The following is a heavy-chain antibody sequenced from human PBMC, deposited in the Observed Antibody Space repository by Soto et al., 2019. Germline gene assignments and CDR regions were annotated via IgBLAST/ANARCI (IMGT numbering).Heavy chain of an antibody. CDR3: ARGGSLNWYFDL. V-gene: IGHV3-74*01. Sequence: EVQLVESGGGLVQPGGSLRLSCAASGFTFSRYWMHWVRQAPGKGLVWVSRINSDESSTSYADSVKGRFNISRDNAKNTLYLQMNSLRAEDTAVYYCARGGSLNWYFDLWGRGTLVTVSS. D-gene: IGHD1-26*01. CDR2: INSDESST. J-gene: IGHJ2*01. CDR1: GFTFSRYW.